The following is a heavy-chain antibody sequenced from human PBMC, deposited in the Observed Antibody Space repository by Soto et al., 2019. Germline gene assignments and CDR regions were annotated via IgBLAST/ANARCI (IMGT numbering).Heavy chain of an antibody. V-gene: IGHV1-2*02. CDR3: ARDREEVVVPPDTFFYNYGLDV. CDR2: INPKNGGT. Sequence: XSVKVCCKTSVYSFTAHYIHWVRQAPGQGLEWMGWINPKNGGTSYAENFQGRVTLTRDTSLSSTHMEVRRLRSDDTAVYYCARDREEVVVPPDTFFYNYGLDVWGQGTTVTASS. J-gene: IGHJ6*02. CDR1: VYSFTAHY.